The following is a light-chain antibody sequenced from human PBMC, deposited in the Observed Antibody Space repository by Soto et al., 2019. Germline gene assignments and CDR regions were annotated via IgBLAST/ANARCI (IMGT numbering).Light chain of an antibody. CDR2: DAS. Sequence: EIVMTQSPATLSVSPGERATLSCRAGQSVNSNLAWCQQKPGQAPRLLIYDASTRATGIPARFSGSGSGTEFTLTISSLQSEDFAVYYCQQYNNWPLSFGQGTKVDIK. CDR3: QQYNNWPLS. V-gene: IGKV3-15*01. J-gene: IGKJ1*01. CDR1: QSVNSN.